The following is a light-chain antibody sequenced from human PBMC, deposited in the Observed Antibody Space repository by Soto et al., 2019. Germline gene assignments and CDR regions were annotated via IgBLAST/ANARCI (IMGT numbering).Light chain of an antibody. CDR3: CSYAGTYWV. Sequence: QSALTQPRSVSGSPGQSVTISCTGTSNDVGGYNYVSWFQQHPGKVPKLMVYDVSYRPSGVPDRFSGSKSGNTASLTMSGLQADDEGDYYCCSYAGTYWVFGGGTKLTVL. CDR2: DVS. V-gene: IGLV2-11*01. J-gene: IGLJ3*02. CDR1: SNDVGGYNY.